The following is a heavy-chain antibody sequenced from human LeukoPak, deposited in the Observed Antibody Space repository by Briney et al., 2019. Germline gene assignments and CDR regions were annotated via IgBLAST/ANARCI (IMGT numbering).Heavy chain of an antibody. Sequence: GGSLRLSCAASGFIFSNYWVHWVRQAPGKGLVWVSRINRDGSTTKYADSVKGRFTVSRDNAKNTLNLQMNSLRAEDTAVYYCARDKKSGESSEIDYWGQGTLVIVSS. CDR1: GFIFSNYW. CDR3: ARDKKSGESSEIDY. D-gene: IGHD3-10*01. V-gene: IGHV3-74*03. J-gene: IGHJ4*02. CDR2: INRDGSTT.